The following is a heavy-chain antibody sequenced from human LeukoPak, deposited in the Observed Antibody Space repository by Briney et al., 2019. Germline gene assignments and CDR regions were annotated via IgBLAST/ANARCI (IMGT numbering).Heavy chain of an antibody. CDR3: ARGQSSGWSEDY. J-gene: IGHJ4*02. Sequence: SETLSLTCAVSGGSISSGGYSWSWIRQPPGKGLEWIGYIYYSGSTYYNPSLKSRVTISVDTSKNQFSLKLSSVTAADTAVYYCARGQSSGWSEDYWGQGTLVTVSS. V-gene: IGHV4-31*11. CDR1: GGSISSGGYS. D-gene: IGHD6-19*01. CDR2: IYYSGST.